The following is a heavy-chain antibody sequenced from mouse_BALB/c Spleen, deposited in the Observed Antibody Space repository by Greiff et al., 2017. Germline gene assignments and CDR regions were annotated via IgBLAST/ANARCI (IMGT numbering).Heavy chain of an antibody. CDR1: GYTFTSYW. D-gene: IGHD2-1*01. J-gene: IGHJ4*01. Sequence: VQLQQSGAELVRPGASVKLSCKASGYTFTSYWINWVKQRPGQGLEWIGNIYPSDSYTNYNQKFKDKATLTVDKSSSTAYMQLSSPTSEDSAVYYCTRGGNPGAMDYWGQGTSVTVSS. CDR2: IYPSDSYT. V-gene: IGHV1-69*02. CDR3: TRGGNPGAMDY.